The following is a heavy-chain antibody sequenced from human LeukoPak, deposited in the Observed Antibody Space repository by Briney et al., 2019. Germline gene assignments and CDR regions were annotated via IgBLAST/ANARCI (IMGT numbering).Heavy chain of an antibody. Sequence: GGSLRLSCAASGFTFSSYSMNWVRQAPGKGLEWVSSISSSSSYKYYADSVKGRFTISRDNAKNSLYLQMNSLRAEDTAVYYCARDGIAAADDAFDIWGQGTMVTVSS. CDR1: GFTFSSYS. V-gene: IGHV3-21*01. D-gene: IGHD6-13*01. CDR2: ISSSSSYK. CDR3: ARDGIAAADDAFDI. J-gene: IGHJ3*02.